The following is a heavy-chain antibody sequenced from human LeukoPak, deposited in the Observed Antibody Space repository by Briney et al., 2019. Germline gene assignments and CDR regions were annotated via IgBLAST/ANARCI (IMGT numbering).Heavy chain of an antibody. CDR3: AREETAVTTEFDY. CDR1: GFTFGSYE. Sequence: GGSLRLSCAASGFTFGSYEMNWVRQAPGKGLEWVSYISKSGSTIYYADSVKGRFTISRDNAKNSLYLQVNSLRAEDTAVYYCAREETAVTTEFDYWGQGTLVTVSS. CDR2: ISKSGSTI. D-gene: IGHD4-17*01. V-gene: IGHV3-48*03. J-gene: IGHJ4*02.